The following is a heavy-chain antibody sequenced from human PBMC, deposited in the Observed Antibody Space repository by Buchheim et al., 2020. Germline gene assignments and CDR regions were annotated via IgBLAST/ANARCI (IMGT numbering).Heavy chain of an antibody. CDR1: GFTFSSYE. CDR3: VQITMVRVFDY. D-gene: IGHD3-10*01. V-gene: IGHV3-48*03. CDR2: ISSSGSTI. Sequence: EVQLVESGGGLVQPGGSLRLSCAASGFTFSSYEMNWVRQAPGKGLEWVSYISSSGSTIYYSDSVTGRFTISRDNANNLMSLQMNSQRAEDTAVYYCVQITMVRVFDYWGQGTL. J-gene: IGHJ4*02.